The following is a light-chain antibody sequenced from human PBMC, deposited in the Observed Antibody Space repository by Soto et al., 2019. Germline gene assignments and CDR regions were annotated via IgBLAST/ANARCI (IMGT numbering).Light chain of an antibody. V-gene: IGLV3-25*03. J-gene: IGLJ1*01. CDR2: KDS. Sequence: SSELTQPPSVSVSPGQTARITCSGDALPKQYAYWYQQKPGQAPVLVIYKDSERPSGIPERFSCSSSGTTVTLTISGVQAEDEADYYCQSADSSGTYYFFGTGTKLTVL. CDR3: QSADSSGTYYF. CDR1: ALPKQY.